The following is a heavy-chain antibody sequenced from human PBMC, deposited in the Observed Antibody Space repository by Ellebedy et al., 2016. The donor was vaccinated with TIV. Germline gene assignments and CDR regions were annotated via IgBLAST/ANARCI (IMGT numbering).Heavy chain of an antibody. CDR2: INHSGIT. CDR1: GGSFSRYY. D-gene: IGHD3-10*01. CDR3: ARVRTPIYYGSGRFNHFDHYMDV. Sequence: GSLRLXXAVYGGSFSRYYWSWIRQPPGKGLGWIGEINHSGITNYNPSLKSRVTISGDTSKNQFSLKLSSVTAADTAVYYCARVRTPIYYGSGRFNHFDHYMDVWGDGTPVTVSS. J-gene: IGHJ6*03. V-gene: IGHV4-34*01.